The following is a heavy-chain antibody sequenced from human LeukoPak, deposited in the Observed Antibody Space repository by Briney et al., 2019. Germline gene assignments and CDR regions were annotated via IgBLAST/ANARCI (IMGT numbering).Heavy chain of an antibody. V-gene: IGHV1-69*13. D-gene: IGHD6-6*01. CDR3: AREGLAARSFDY. CDR1: GGTFSSYA. CDR2: IIPIFGTA. Sequence: ASVKVSCKASGGTFSSYAISWVRQAPGQGLEWMGGIIPIFGTANYAQKFQGRVTITADESTSTAYMELSSLRSEDTAVYYCAREGLAARSFDYWGQGTLVTVSS. J-gene: IGHJ4*02.